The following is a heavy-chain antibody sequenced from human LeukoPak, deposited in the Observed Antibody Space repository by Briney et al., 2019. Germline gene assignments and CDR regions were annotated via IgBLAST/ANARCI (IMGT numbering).Heavy chain of an antibody. CDR1: GASISSSTYN. Sequence: SETLSLTCAVSGASISSSTYNWGWIRQPPGKGLECIVTIYYSGSTYYNPSLKSRVTISVDTSKSQFSLNLSSVTAADTAVYYCARLGWGSGGSGSFDYWGRGTLVTVSS. J-gene: IGHJ4*02. V-gene: IGHV4-39*01. CDR2: IYYSGST. CDR3: ARLGWGSGGSGSFDY. D-gene: IGHD6-25*01.